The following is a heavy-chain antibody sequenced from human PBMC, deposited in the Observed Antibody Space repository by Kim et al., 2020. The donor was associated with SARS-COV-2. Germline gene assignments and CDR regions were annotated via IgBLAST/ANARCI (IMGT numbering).Heavy chain of an antibody. CDR2: IKGKTDGGTT. Sequence: GGSLRLSCEVSGITFSKAWMSWVRQAPGKGLEWVGRIKGKTDGGTTDYAAPVRGRFTISRDDSKNTLYLQMSGLNSEDTAVYYCTTDLGPLVLVAGAF. CDR1: GITFSKAW. V-gene: IGHV3-15*01. D-gene: IGHD3-10*02. J-gene: IGHJ3*01. CDR3: TTDLGPLVLVAGAF.